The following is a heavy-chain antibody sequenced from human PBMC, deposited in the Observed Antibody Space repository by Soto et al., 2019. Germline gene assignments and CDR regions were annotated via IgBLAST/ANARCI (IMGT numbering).Heavy chain of an antibody. CDR2: IFHGGGT. D-gene: IGHD3-22*01. J-gene: IGHJ4*02. V-gene: IGHV4-34*12. CDR1: GESFSGYY. CDR3: ARPHYDSNTFYSFFDY. Sequence: SETLSLTCDVSGESFSGYYWSWIRQPPGKGLEWIGQIFHGGGTNYSPSLKSRVTISVDTSKNQFSLELTSVTAADTAVYYCARPHYDSNTFYSFFDYWGQGTLVTVSS.